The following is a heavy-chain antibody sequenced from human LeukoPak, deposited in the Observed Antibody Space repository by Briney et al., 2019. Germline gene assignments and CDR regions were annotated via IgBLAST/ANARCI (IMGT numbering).Heavy chain of an antibody. CDR1: GGSISSGGYY. Sequence: SETLSLTCTVSGGSISSGGYYWSWIRQPPGKGLEWIGYISHSGTTYYNPSLKSRVTISVDRSKNQFSLKLSSVTAADTAVYYCARGVRGIFDYWGQGTLVTVSS. CDR2: ISHSGTT. J-gene: IGHJ4*02. V-gene: IGHV4-30-2*01. D-gene: IGHD3-10*01. CDR3: ARGVRGIFDY.